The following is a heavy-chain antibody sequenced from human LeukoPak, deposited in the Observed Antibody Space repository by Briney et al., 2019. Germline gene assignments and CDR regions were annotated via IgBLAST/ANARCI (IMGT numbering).Heavy chain of an antibody. D-gene: IGHD6-19*01. CDR3: AKDSSSGWS. CDR2: ISWNSGSI. Sequence: GGSLRLSCAASGFTFDDYAMHWVRQAPGKGLEWVSGISWNSGSIGYADSAKGRFTISRDNAKNSLYLQMNSLRAEDTALYYCAKDSSSGWSWGQGTLVTVSS. CDR1: GFTFDDYA. J-gene: IGHJ5*02. V-gene: IGHV3-9*01.